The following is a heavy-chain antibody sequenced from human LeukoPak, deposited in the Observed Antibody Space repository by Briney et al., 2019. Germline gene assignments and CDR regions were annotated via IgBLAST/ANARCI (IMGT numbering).Heavy chain of an antibody. V-gene: IGHV4-59*01. D-gene: IGHD3-22*01. CDR3: ARGVAILYYYDSSGYYLDY. J-gene: IGHJ4*02. CDR2: IYYSGST. Sequence: SETLSLTCTISRDSISSYYWSWIRQPPGKGLEWIGYIYYSGSTNYNPSLKSRVTISVDNSKNQFSLKLSSVTAADTAVYYCARGVAILYYYDSSGYYLDYWGQGTLVTVSS. CDR1: RDSISSYY.